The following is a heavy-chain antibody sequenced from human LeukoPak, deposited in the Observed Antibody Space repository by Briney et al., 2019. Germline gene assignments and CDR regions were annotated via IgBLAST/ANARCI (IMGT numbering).Heavy chain of an antibody. Sequence: GGSLRLSCAASGFTFDDYDMSWVRQAPGKGLEWVSGINWNGGGTGYADSVKGRFTISRDNAKNSLYLEMNSLRAEDTAFYYCARDAFSNNWNHYYYYYMDVWGNGTTVTVSS. J-gene: IGHJ6*03. CDR3: ARDAFSNNWNHYYYYYMDV. CDR1: GFTFDDYD. V-gene: IGHV3-20*04. D-gene: IGHD1-1*01. CDR2: INWNGGGT.